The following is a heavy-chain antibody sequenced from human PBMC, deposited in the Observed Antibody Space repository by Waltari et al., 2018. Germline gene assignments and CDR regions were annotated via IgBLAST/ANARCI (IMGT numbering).Heavy chain of an antibody. D-gene: IGHD1-26*01. V-gene: IGHV3-15*07. CDR2: IKSKTDGGTT. CDR3: TLLFRH. J-gene: IGHJ1*01. Sequence: EVQLVESGGGLVKPGGSLRLSCAASGFTFSNAWMNWVRQAPGKGLGWFGRIKSKTDGGTTDYAAPVKGRFTISRDDSKNTLYLQMNSLKTEDTAVYYCTLLFRHWGQGTLVTVSS. CDR1: GFTFSNAW.